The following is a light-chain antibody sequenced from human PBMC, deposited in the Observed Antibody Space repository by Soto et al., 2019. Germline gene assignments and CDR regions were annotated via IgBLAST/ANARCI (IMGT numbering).Light chain of an antibody. V-gene: IGLV2-14*01. CDR3: SSYTTSSTFFDV. CDR2: EVS. Sequence: QSVLTQPASVSGSPGQSITISCTGTSSDVGGYNYVSWYQQYPGKAPKLMIYEVSNRPSGVSNRFSGSKSGNTASLTISGLQAEDEADYYCSSYTTSSTFFDVFGIGTKLTVL. J-gene: IGLJ1*01. CDR1: SSDVGGYNY.